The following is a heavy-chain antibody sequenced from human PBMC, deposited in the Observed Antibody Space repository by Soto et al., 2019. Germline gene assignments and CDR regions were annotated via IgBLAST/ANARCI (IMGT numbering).Heavy chain of an antibody. CDR1: GFTFSSYG. CDR2: ISYDGSNK. Sequence: QVQLVESGGGVVQPGRSLRLSCAASGFTFSSYGMHWVRQAPGKGLEWVAVISYDGSNKYYADSVKGRFTISRDNSKNPLYRQMTSLRAENTAVYYCAKDLHAYSSYSSGMDVWGQGTTATVSS. V-gene: IGHV3-30*18. CDR3: AKDLHAYSSYSSGMDV. D-gene: IGHD5-18*01. J-gene: IGHJ6*02.